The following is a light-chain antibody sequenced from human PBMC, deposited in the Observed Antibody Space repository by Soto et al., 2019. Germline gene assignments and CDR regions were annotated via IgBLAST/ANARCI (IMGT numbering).Light chain of an antibody. CDR1: QSVSSSY. J-gene: IGKJ4*01. CDR2: GAS. V-gene: IGKV3-20*01. Sequence: EIVLTQSPGTLSLSPGERATLSCRASQSVSSSYLAWYQQKPGQAPRLVIYGASSRATGIPDRFSGSGSGTDFTLTISRLEPEDFAVYYCQHYDDSPQVPFGGGTKVEIK. CDR3: QHYDDSPQVP.